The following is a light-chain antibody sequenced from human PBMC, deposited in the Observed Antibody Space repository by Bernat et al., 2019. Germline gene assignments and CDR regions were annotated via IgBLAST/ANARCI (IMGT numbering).Light chain of an antibody. CDR3: QQGYSTPFT. CDR1: QGISSY. Sequence: ASVGYRVTITCRASQGISSYLNWYQQKPGKAPKLLIYYANSLASGVPSRFSGSGSGTDYTLTISRLQPEDFSTYYCQQGYSTPFTFGPGTKRDSK. J-gene: IGKJ3*01. CDR2: YAN. V-gene: IGKV1-39*01.